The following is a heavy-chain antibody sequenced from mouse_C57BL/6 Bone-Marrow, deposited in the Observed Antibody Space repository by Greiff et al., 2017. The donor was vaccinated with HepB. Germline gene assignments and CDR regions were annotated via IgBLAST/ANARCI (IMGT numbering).Heavy chain of an antibody. V-gene: IGHV1-82*01. CDR3: ARLGTTVVAHWYFDV. CDR1: GYAFSSSW. D-gene: IGHD1-1*01. J-gene: IGHJ1*03. CDR2: IYPGDGDT. Sequence: VQLQQSGPELVKPGASVKISCKASGYAFSSSWMNWVKQRPGKGLEWIGRIYPGDGDTNYNGKFKGKVTLTADKSSSTAYMQLSSLTSEDSAVYVCARLGTTVVAHWYFDVWGTGATVTVSS.